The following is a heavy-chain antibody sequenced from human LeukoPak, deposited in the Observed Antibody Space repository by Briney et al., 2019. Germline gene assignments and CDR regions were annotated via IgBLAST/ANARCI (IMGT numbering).Heavy chain of an antibody. CDR3: ATVDSNYWYDFRGYFDY. D-gene: IGHD3-3*01. Sequence: SETLSLTCTVSGGSISSYYWRWIRQPPGKGLEWLGYIYYSGSTNYNPSLESRVTISVDTSKNQFSLKLSSVTAADTAVYYCATVDSNYWYDFRGYFDYWGQGILVTVSS. J-gene: IGHJ4*02. V-gene: IGHV4-59*01. CDR1: GGSISSYY. CDR2: IYYSGST.